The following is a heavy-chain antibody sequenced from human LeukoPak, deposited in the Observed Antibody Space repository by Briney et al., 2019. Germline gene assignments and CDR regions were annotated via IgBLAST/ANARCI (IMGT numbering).Heavy chain of an antibody. V-gene: IGHV3-23*01. D-gene: IGHD3-10*01. Sequence: PGGSLRLSCAASGFIFSDYAMTWARLTPGKGLEWVSAISGSDGTTYYADSVKGRFTISRDSSTNTLYLQLSSLRAEDTAIYYCARGGSVFAYFFDYWGQGTLVTVSS. CDR1: GFIFSDYA. CDR3: ARGGSVFAYFFDY. CDR2: ISGSDGTT. J-gene: IGHJ4*02.